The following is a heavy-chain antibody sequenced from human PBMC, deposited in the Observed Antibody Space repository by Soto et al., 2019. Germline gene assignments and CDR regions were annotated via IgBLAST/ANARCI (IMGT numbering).Heavy chain of an antibody. CDR2: VTPSGTT. D-gene: IGHD6-25*01. CDR3: AGDRGSYGMDV. J-gene: IGHJ6*02. Sequence: QVQLQESGPGLVTPSQTLSLTCTVSGDSIRVGYYWRWIRQHPGEGLELIGYVTPSGTTYYTPSRNSGVSVSSDTSKNQSSLEVSAVTAAETAVYYCAGDRGSYGMDVWGQGTTVTVSS. V-gene: IGHV4-31*03. CDR1: GDSIRVGYY.